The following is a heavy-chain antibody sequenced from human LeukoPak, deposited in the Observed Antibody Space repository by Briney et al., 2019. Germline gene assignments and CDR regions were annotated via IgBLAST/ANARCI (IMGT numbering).Heavy chain of an antibody. J-gene: IGHJ4*02. D-gene: IGHD4-17*01. CDR3: TRMTTGHDY. CDR2: INHSGYT. CDR1: GESSFSSYY. V-gene: IGHV4-34*01. Sequence: SETLSLTCAVYGESSFSSYYWSWIRQTPGKGLEWLGEINHSGYTNDSPSLKSRVTLSIDTSRKQFSLNLRSVTVADAGIYYCTRMTTGHDYWGQGTLVTVSS.